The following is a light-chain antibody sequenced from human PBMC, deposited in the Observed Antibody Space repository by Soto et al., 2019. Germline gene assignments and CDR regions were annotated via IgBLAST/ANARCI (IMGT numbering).Light chain of an antibody. Sequence: QSALTQPTSVSAAPGQKVTISCSGSSSNIGNNYVSWYQQLPGTAPKLLIYDNNKRPSGIPDRFSDSKSGTSATLGITGLQTGDEADYYCGTWDSSLSAYVFGTGTKVTVL. CDR3: GTWDSSLSAYV. CDR1: SSNIGNNY. J-gene: IGLJ1*01. CDR2: DNN. V-gene: IGLV1-51*01.